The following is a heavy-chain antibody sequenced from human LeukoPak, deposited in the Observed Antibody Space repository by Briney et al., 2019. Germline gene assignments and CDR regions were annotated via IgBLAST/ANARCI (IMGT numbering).Heavy chain of an antibody. J-gene: IGHJ4*02. D-gene: IGHD6-19*01. CDR1: GGSISSSSNY. Sequence: SETLSLTCTVSGGSISSSSNYWGWIRQPPGKGLEWIGSISYSGRTYYNPSLKRRVTISVDTSNNQFSLKLSSVTAADTAVYYCARRASSGSGGWYSVYWGQGTLVTVSS. V-gene: IGHV4-39*01. CDR2: ISYSGRT. CDR3: ARRASSGSGGWYSVY.